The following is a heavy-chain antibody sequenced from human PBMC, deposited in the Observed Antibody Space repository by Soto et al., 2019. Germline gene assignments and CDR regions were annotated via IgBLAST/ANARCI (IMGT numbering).Heavy chain of an antibody. CDR1: GGSISSSSYF. CDR2: IYYSGST. CDR3: VRPKQPYFGRDSYYVLGYWYFDL. V-gene: IGHV4-39*07. J-gene: IGHJ2*01. Sequence: SETLSLTCTVSGGSISSSSYFWGWIRQPPGKGLEWIGSIYYSGSTYYNPSLKSRVMVSVDTSKNQFSLKLSSVTASDTAMYYCVRPKQPYFGRDSYYVLGYWYFDLWGRGTLVTVSS. D-gene: IGHD2-21*02.